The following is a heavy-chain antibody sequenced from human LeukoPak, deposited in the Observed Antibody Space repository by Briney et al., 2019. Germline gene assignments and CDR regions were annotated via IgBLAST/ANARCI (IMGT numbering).Heavy chain of an antibody. Sequence: SETLSLTCTVSGGSISSGGYYWSWIRQHPGKGLEWIGYIYYSGSTYYNPSLKSRVTISVDTSKNQFSLKLSSVTAADTAVYYCAREGYGSSWPNYYYYMDVWGKGTTVTVSS. V-gene: IGHV4-31*03. J-gene: IGHJ6*03. CDR3: AREGYGSSWPNYYYYMDV. CDR1: GGSISSGGYY. CDR2: IYYSGST. D-gene: IGHD6-13*01.